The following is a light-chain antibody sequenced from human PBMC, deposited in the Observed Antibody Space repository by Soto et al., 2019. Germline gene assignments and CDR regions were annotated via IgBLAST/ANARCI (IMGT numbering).Light chain of an antibody. CDR2: WAS. CDR3: QQYDKSPPWT. V-gene: IGKV4-1*01. CDR1: QSVLYSSNNKNY. J-gene: IGKJ1*01. Sequence: DIVMTQSPDSLAVSLGERATINCKSSQSVLYSSNNKNYLAWYQHKPGQPPKLLTYWASIRESGVPDRFSGSGSGTDFTLTISSLQAEDVAVYYCQQYDKSPPWTFGQGTKVE.